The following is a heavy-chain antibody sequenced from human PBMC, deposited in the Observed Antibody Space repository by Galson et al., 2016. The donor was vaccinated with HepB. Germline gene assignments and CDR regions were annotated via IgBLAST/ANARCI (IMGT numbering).Heavy chain of an antibody. CDR2: ISGSGVRT. Sequence: SLRLSCAASGFTFRSYAMNWVRQAPGKGLEWVSAISGSGVRTYYADSVKGRFTISRDNSKKTRYLPLNSLRAADTAVYYCAKDLGAGWGYYVDYWGQGTLVTVSS. CDR1: GFTFRSYA. D-gene: IGHD3-16*01. V-gene: IGHV3-23*01. J-gene: IGHJ4*02. CDR3: AKDLGAGWGYYVDY.